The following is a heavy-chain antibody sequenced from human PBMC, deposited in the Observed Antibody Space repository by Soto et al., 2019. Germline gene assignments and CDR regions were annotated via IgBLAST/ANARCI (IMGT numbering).Heavy chain of an antibody. CDR3: ARVAIASGGVIAVTYALDV. CDR2: ITSSGSTI. CDR1: GFTLSTYS. Sequence: HPGGSLRLSCEVSGFTLSTYSMNWFRQAPGKGQEWVSFITSSGSTIYYADSVKGRFTVSRDNAKNSLFLQMNSLRDEDTAVYYCARVAIASGGVIAVTYALDVWGQGTTVTVSS. D-gene: IGHD3-16*02. V-gene: IGHV3-48*02. J-gene: IGHJ6*02.